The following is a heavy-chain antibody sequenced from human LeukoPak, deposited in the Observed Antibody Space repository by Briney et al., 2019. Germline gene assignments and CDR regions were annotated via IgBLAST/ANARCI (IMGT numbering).Heavy chain of an antibody. J-gene: IGHJ4*02. CDR1: GFTFSSFA. CDR3: AKRLYLEELPGSFFDH. D-gene: IGHD1/OR15-1a*01. CDR2: VSAGGIT. Sequence: GGSLRLSCAPSGFTFSSFAMTCVRQVPGKGLECVSAVSAGGITHYGDSVRGRFTVSRDNSRNTLYLEMDNLRVEDTAVYYCAKRLYLEELPGSFFDHWGQGTLVTASS. V-gene: IGHV3-23*01.